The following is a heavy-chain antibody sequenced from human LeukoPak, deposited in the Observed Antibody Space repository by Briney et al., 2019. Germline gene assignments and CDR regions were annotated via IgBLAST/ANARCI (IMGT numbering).Heavy chain of an antibody. CDR1: GYTVTSYD. CDR3: ARCLRFGALVY. CDR2: MNPNSGNT. D-gene: IGHD3-10*01. Sequence: ASVKVSCKASGYTVTSYDINWLRQATGQGLEWMGWMNPNSGNTGYAQKFQGRVTITRNTSISTAYMELSSLRSEDTAVYYCARCLRFGALVYWGQGTLVTVSS. J-gene: IGHJ4*02. V-gene: IGHV1-8*03.